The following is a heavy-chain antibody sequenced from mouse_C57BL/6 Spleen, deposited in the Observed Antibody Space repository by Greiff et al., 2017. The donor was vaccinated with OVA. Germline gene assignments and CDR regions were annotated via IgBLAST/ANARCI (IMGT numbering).Heavy chain of an antibody. J-gene: IGHJ1*03. D-gene: IGHD1-1*01. CDR3: ARPPHYYGSSFYWYFDV. CDR1: GYTFTSYW. CDR2: IYPGSGST. V-gene: IGHV1-55*01. Sequence: QVQLQQPGAELVKPGASVKMSCKASGYTFTSYWITWVKQRPGQGLEWIGDIYPGSGSTNYNEKFKSKAKLTVDTSSSTAYMQLSSLTSEDSAVYYCARPPHYYGSSFYWYFDVWGTGTTVTVSS.